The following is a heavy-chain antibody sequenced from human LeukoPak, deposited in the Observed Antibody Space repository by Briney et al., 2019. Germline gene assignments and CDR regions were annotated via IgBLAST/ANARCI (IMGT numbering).Heavy chain of an antibody. V-gene: IGHV1-69*13. J-gene: IGHJ4*02. CDR2: IIPIFGSS. CDR3: AREDYYDSGSSDY. D-gene: IGHD3-22*01. CDR1: AGTFNNYA. Sequence: ASVKVSCKASAGTFNNYAINWVRQDPGQGLEWMGGIIPIFGSSNYAQKFQGRVTITADESTTTAYMELSSLRSEDTAVYYYAREDYYDSGSSDYWGQGTLVTVSS.